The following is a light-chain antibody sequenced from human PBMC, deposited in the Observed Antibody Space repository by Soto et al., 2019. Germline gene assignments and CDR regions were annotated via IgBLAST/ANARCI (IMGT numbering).Light chain of an antibody. CDR3: SSHTSGSTRV. V-gene: IGLV2-14*01. CDR2: EVT. CDR1: FSDVGGNDY. Sequence: QSALTQPASVSGSPGQSIAISCTGTFSDVGGNDYVSWYQQHPDKAPKLMIYEVTKRPSGVSNRFSGTKSGNTASLTISGLQPEDEADYYCSSHTSGSTRVFGSGTKLPVL. J-gene: IGLJ1*01.